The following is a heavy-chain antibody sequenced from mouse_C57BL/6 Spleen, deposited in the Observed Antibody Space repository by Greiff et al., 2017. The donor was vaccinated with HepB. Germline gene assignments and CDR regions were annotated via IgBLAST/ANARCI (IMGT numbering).Heavy chain of an antibody. CDR2: IYPRDGST. CDR3: ARFPMDYGSRYAMDY. D-gene: IGHD1-1*01. CDR1: GYTFTDHT. J-gene: IGHJ4*01. Sequence: VQLQQSDAELVKPGASVKISCKVSGYTFTDHTIHWMKQRPEQGLEWIGYIYPRDGSTKYNEKFKGKATLTADKSSSTAYMQLNSLTSEDSAVYFCARFPMDYGSRYAMDYWGQGTSVTVSS. V-gene: IGHV1-78*01.